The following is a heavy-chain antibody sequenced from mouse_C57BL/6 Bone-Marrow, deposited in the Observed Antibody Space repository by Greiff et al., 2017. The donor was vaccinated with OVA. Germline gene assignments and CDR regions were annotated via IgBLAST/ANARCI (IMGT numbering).Heavy chain of an antibody. V-gene: IGHV7-3*01. J-gene: IGHJ4*01. CDR1: GFTFTDYY. CDR3: ARSGYDYPYYAMDY. Sequence: EVHLVESGGGLVQPGGSLSLSCAASGFTFTDYYMSWVRQPPGKALEWLGFIRNKANGYTTEYSASVKGRFTISRDNSQSILYLQMNALRAEDSATYYCARSGYDYPYYAMDYWGQGTSVTVSS. CDR2: IRNKANGYTT. D-gene: IGHD2-4*01.